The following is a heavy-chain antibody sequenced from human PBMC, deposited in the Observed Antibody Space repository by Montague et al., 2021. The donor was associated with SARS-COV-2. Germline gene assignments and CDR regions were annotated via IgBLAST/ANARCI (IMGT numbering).Heavy chain of an antibody. CDR1: GGSISSYY. J-gene: IGHJ4*02. CDR2: IYYSGST. D-gene: IGHD1-26*01. CDR3: ARGMGGSYLYYFDY. Sequence: ETLSLTCTVSGGSISSYYWSWIRQPPGKGLEWIGYIYYSGSTNYNPSLKSRVTILVDMSKNQFSLKLSSVTAADTAVYYCARGMGGSYLYYFDYWGQGTLVTVSS. V-gene: IGHV4-59*01.